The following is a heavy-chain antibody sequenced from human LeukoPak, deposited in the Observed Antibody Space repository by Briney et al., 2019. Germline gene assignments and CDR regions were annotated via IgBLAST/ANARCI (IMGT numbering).Heavy chain of an antibody. CDR1: GGSISSSSYY. CDR2: IYYSGST. J-gene: IGHJ4*02. D-gene: IGHD3-22*01. V-gene: IGHV4-39*01. CDR3: ARHWEPDHYYDSSGLDY. Sequence: SETLSLTCTVSGGSISSSSYYWGWIRQPPGKGLEWIGSIYYSGSTYYNPSLKSRVTISVDTSKNQFSLKLSSVTAADTAVYYCARHWEPDHYYDSSGLDYWGQGTLVTVSS.